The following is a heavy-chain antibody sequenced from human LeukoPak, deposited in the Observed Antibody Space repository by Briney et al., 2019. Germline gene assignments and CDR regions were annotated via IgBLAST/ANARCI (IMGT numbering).Heavy chain of an antibody. J-gene: IGHJ4*02. V-gene: IGHV3-30-3*01. Sequence: SGGSLRLSCAASGFTFSSYAMHWVRQAPGKGLEWVAVISYDGSNKYYADSVKGRFTISRDNSKNTLYLQMNSLRAEDTAVYYCARGPDYYDSSGPPDYWGQGTLVTVSS. D-gene: IGHD3-22*01. CDR1: GFTFSSYA. CDR3: ARGPDYYDSSGPPDY. CDR2: ISYDGSNK.